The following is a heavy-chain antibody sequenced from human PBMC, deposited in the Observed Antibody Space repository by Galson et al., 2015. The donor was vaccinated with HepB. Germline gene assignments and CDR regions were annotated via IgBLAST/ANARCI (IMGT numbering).Heavy chain of an antibody. CDR1: GGSISSENW. CDR2: IYHSGST. V-gene: IGHV4-4*02. J-gene: IGHJ5*02. D-gene: IGHD3-22*01. Sequence: SETLSLTCAVSGGSISSENWWSWVRQPPGKGLEWIGEIYHSGSTSYSPSLRSRVSISLDKSKNQFYLQLSSVTAADTAGYYCAGGRGLLYYASSGYRGWFDPWGQGTLVTVSS. CDR3: AGGRGLLYYASSGYRGWFDP.